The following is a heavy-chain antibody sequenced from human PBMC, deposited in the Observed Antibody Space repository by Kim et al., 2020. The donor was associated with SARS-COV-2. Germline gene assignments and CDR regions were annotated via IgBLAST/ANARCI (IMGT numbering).Heavy chain of an antibody. Sequence: GGSLRLSCAASGFTFSDYYMSWIRQAPGKGLEWVSYISSSGSTIYYADSVKGRFTISRDNAKNSLYLQMNSLRAEDTAVYYCARGGSAYCGGDCSHYYYYGMDVWGQGTTVTVSS. CDR2: ISSSGSTI. D-gene: IGHD2-21*02. CDR1: GFTFSDYY. V-gene: IGHV3-11*04. CDR3: ARGGSAYCGGDCSHYYYYGMDV. J-gene: IGHJ6*02.